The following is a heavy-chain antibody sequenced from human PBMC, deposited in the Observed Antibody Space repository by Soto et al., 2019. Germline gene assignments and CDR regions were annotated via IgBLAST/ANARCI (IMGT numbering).Heavy chain of an antibody. V-gene: IGHV3-23*01. D-gene: IGHD1-26*01. CDR1: GFTFGSYA. J-gene: IGHJ4*02. Sequence: EPQLLESGGGIVQPGGSLRLSCVASGFTFGSYAMTWVRQAPGKGLEWVSAIGGSGRNGFYSDAVTGQFTIYRDNSQSTLYLRTNSLRAEDTAIYFCAKLGGAYSTPAYWGQGTMVIVYS. CDR3: AKLGGAYSTPAY. CDR2: IGGSGRNG.